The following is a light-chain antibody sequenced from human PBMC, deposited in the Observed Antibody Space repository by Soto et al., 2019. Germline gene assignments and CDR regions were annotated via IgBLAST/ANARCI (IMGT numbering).Light chain of an antibody. J-gene: IGKJ4*01. Sequence: IVSTQSPGTLSLSPGERVTLSCRASQSVSSSFAWYQQKHGQAPRLLIYGASSRATGIPDRFSGSGSGTNFTLTISRLEPEDFTLYYCKKYVDSPLPFGGGTKVNIK. CDR3: KKYVDSPLP. CDR2: GAS. CDR1: QSVSSS. V-gene: IGKV3-20*01.